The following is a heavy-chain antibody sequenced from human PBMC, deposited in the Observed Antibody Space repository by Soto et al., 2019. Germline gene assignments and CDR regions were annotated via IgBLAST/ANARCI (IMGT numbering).Heavy chain of an antibody. CDR2: INPSGGST. CDR1: GYTFTSYY. Sequence: ASVTVSCQASGYTFTSYYMHWVRQAPGQGLEWMGIINPSGGSTSYAQKFQGRVTMTRDASTSTVYMELSSLRSEDTAVYYCARNQASIVLMVYATADYYYMDVWGKGTTVTVSS. CDR3: ARNQASIVLMVYATADYYYMDV. J-gene: IGHJ6*03. D-gene: IGHD2-8*01. V-gene: IGHV1-46*03.